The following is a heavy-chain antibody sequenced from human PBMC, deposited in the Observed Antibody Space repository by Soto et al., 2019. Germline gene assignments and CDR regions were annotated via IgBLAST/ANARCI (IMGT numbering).Heavy chain of an antibody. D-gene: IGHD1-26*01. J-gene: IGHJ4*02. Sequence: QVQLVESGGGVVQPGRSLRLSCAASGFTFSSYGMHWVRQAPGKGLEWVAVISYDGSNKYYADSVKGRFTISRDNSQNRLYQLMDSLRGDATAVYYGAKFGPWELGGDYWGQGTLGTVSS. V-gene: IGHV3-30*18. CDR3: AKFGPWELGGDY. CDR2: ISYDGSNK. CDR1: GFTFSSYG.